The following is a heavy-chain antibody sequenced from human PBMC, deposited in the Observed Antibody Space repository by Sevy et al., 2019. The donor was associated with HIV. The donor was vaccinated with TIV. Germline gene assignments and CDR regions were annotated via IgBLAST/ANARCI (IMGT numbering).Heavy chain of an antibody. CDR3: ARDEYGSLDY. CDR1: GFTFSNYW. D-gene: IGHD6-13*01. Sequence: GGSLRPSCAASGFTFSNYWMAWVRQAPGKGLEWVANIKQGGDTKHYVDSVKGRFTISRDNAKNLVFLQMNTLTAEDMAVYYCARDEYGSLDYWGQGILVTVSS. V-gene: IGHV3-7*01. J-gene: IGHJ4*02. CDR2: IKQGGDTK.